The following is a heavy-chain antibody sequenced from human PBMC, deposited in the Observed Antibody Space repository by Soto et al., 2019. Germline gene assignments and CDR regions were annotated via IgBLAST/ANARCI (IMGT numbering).Heavy chain of an antibody. CDR1: GGSVNGYY. Sequence: SETLSLTSAVYGGSVNGYYWNWIRQPPGKGLEGIGEINDTGGTHYNPPLKSRVTMSVDTSKNQFSLTLSSVTAADTAIYYCATRITVFGLLIPPFDPWGQGTQVTVSS. CDR3: ATRITVFGLLIPPFDP. CDR2: INDTGGT. V-gene: IGHV4-34*01. J-gene: IGHJ5*02. D-gene: IGHD3-3*01.